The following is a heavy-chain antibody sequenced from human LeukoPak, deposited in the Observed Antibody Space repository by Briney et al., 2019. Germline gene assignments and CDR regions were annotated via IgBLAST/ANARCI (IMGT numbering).Heavy chain of an antibody. CDR1: GFTFSK. Sequence: GGSLRLSCAASGFTFSKMNWVRQAPGQGLEWVSSSSGSTIYYADSVKGRFTISRDNAKNSLYLQMNSLRAEDTAIYYCAREDSSGLDYWGQGTLVTVSS. CDR3: AREDSSGLDY. D-gene: IGHD6-19*01. J-gene: IGHJ4*02. V-gene: IGHV3-48*03. CDR2: SSSGSTI.